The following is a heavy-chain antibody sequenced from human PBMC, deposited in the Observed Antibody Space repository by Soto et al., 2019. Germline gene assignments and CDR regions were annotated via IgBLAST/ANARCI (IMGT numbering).Heavy chain of an antibody. D-gene: IGHD3-10*01. Sequence: SGGSLRLSCAASGFTLSINDMSWVRQAPGKGLEWVSSISGSDGRTYYADSVKGRFTISRDNSKNTLYLQMSSLRVVDTAVYYCAKYYSASGSNWFDPWGRGTLVTVSS. CDR3: AKYYSASGSNWFDP. CDR1: GFTLSIND. J-gene: IGHJ5*02. V-gene: IGHV3-23*01. CDR2: ISGSDGRT.